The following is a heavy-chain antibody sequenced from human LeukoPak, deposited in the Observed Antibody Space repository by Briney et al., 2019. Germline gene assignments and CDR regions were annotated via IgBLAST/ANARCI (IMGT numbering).Heavy chain of an antibody. CDR2: ISWNSGSI. V-gene: IGHV3-9*01. Sequence: GGSLRLSCAASGFSFSSYSMNWVRQAPGKGLEWVSGISWNSGSIGYADSVKGRFTISRDNAKNSLYLQMNSLRAEDTALYYCAKGPGVAGRYYYYGMDVWGQGTTVTVSS. J-gene: IGHJ6*02. D-gene: IGHD6-19*01. CDR3: AKGPGVAGRYYYYGMDV. CDR1: GFSFSSYS.